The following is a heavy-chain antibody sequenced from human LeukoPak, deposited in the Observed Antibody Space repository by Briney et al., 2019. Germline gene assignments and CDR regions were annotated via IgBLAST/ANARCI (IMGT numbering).Heavy chain of an antibody. V-gene: IGHV4-59*08. CDR2: ASYSGST. J-gene: IGHJ6*02. CDR1: GGSISSYY. CDR3: ARLNTGGYYYYGMDV. Sequence: SETLSLTCTVSGGSISSYYWNWMRRPPGKGLEWIGYASYSGSTSYNPSLKSRVTISVDTSKNQFSLKLNSVTAADTAVYYCARLNTGGYYYYGMDVWGQGTTVTVSS. D-gene: IGHD3-16*01.